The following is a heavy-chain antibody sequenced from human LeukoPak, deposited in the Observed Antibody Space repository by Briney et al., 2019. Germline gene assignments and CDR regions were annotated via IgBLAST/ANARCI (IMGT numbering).Heavy chain of an antibody. CDR3: ARDLGATRLDY. D-gene: IGHD1-26*01. V-gene: IGHV3-53*01. J-gene: IGHJ4*02. CDR1: GFTLSSNY. CDR2: IYSGGST. Sequence: GGSLRLSCAASGFTLSSNYMSWVRQAPGKGLEWVSVIYSGGSTYYADSVKGRVTISRDNSKNTLYLQMNSLRAEDTAVYYCARDLGATRLDYWGQGTLVTVSS.